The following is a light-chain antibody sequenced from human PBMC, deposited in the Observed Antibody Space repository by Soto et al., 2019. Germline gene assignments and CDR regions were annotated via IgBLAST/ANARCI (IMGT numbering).Light chain of an antibody. CDR3: QQSYRTPFS. V-gene: IGKV1-39*01. Sequence: DIQMTQSPSSLSASVGDRVTITCRASQSISSYLNWYQQKPGKAPKLLIYAASSLQSGVPSRFSGSGSGTDFTLTISSLQPEDFATYCCQQSYRTPFSFGPGTKVDIK. CDR2: AAS. J-gene: IGKJ3*01. CDR1: QSISSY.